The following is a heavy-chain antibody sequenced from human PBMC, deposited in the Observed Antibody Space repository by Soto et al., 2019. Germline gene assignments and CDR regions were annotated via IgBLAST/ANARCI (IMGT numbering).Heavy chain of an antibody. Sequence: PGGSLRLSCAASGFTFSSYDMHWVRQATGKGLEWVSAIGTAGDTYYPGSVKGRFTISRENAKNSLYLQMNSLRAGDTAVYYCARGHAPTPSLTTDGHAFDIWGQGTMVTVSS. D-gene: IGHD1-1*01. CDR2: IGTAGDT. J-gene: IGHJ3*02. V-gene: IGHV3-13*01. CDR1: GFTFSSYD. CDR3: ARGHAPTPSLTTDGHAFDI.